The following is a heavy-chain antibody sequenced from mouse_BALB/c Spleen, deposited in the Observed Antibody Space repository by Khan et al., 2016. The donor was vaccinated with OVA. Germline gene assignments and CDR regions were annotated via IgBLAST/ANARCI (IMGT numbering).Heavy chain of an antibody. Sequence: VQLVETGGGLVRPGNSLKLSCVTSGFTFSYYRMHWLRQFPGKRLEWIAVITVKSDNSGANYAESVIGRFTISRDDPNSSVYLQMNRLREENTATYKCSRGGYDYGTPFDYWGQGTTLTGSS. CDR2: ITVKSDNSGA. D-gene: IGHD1-1*01. CDR1: GFTFSYYR. CDR3: SRGGYDYGTPFDY. V-gene: IGHV13-2*02. J-gene: IGHJ2*01.